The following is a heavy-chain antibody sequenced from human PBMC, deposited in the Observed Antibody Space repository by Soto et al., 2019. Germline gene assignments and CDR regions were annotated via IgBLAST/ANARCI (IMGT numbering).Heavy chain of an antibody. CDR1: GDSIISSDFY. CDR3: ARHSLALRKNNWFDP. Sequence: ETLSLTCTVSGDSIISSDFYWGWVRQPPGKGLEWIGSIFYLGSSYYNPSLKSRVTMSVDTSKNQFSLRLRSVTAADTALYFCARHSLALRKNNWFDPWGQGIMVTVAS. J-gene: IGHJ5*02. CDR2: IFYLGSS. V-gene: IGHV4-39*01. D-gene: IGHD3-3*02.